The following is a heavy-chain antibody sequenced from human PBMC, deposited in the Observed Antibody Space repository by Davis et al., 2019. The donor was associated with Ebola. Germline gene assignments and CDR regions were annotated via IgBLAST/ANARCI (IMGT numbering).Heavy chain of an antibody. Sequence: SETLSLTCTVSGGSISSYYWSWIRQPPGKGLEWIGYIYYSGSINYNPSLKSRVTISVDTSKNQFSLKLSSVTAADTAVYYCARLAAADEGLDYWGQGTLVTVS. V-gene: IGHV4-59*01. CDR3: ARLAAADEGLDY. D-gene: IGHD6-13*01. CDR2: IYYSGSI. CDR1: GGSISSYY. J-gene: IGHJ4*02.